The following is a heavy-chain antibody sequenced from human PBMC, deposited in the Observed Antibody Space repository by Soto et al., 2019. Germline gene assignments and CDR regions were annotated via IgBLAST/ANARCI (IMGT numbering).Heavy chain of an antibody. V-gene: IGHV3-33*01. CDR1: GFTFSSYG. D-gene: IGHD2-21*01. CDR2: IWYDGSNK. CDR3: ARDGEQGWIDAFDI. J-gene: IGHJ3*02. Sequence: PGGSLRLSCAASGFTFSSYGMHWVRQAPGKGLGWVAVIWYDGSNKYYADSVKGRFTISRDNSKNTLYLQMNSLRAEDTAVYYCARDGEQGWIDAFDIWGQGTMVTVSS.